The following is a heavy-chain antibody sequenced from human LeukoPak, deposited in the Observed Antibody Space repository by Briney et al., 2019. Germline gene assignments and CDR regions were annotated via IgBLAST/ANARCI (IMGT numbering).Heavy chain of an antibody. CDR2: IQYNGGNK. D-gene: IGHD3-22*01. CDR3: AKDPSQYDSSGYRYFDY. Sequence: GGSLRLSCAASGFTFSTYGVHWVRQAPGKGLEWVAFIQYNGGNKYYADSVKGRFTISRDNSQNTLYLQMDSLRAEDTAVYYCAKDPSQYDSSGYRYFDYWGQGSPVTVSS. J-gene: IGHJ4*02. CDR1: GFTFSTYG. V-gene: IGHV3-30*02.